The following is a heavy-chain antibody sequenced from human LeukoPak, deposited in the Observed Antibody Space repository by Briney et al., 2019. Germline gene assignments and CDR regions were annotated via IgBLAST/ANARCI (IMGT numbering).Heavy chain of an antibody. V-gene: IGHV3-21*04. Sequence: GGSLRLSCAASEFTFSTYNMHWVRQAPGKGLEWVSTISSNSDSYTYYADSVKGRFTISRDNAKNSLYLQMNSLRAEDTAVYYCAKHEAHALSALDYWGQGTLVTVSS. D-gene: IGHD3-10*01. CDR3: AKHEAHALSALDY. CDR2: ISSNSDSYT. CDR1: EFTFSTYN. J-gene: IGHJ4*02.